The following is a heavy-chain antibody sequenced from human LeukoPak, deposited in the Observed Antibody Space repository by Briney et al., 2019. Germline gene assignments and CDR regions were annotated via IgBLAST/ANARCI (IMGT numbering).Heavy chain of an antibody. CDR2: ISSGGTYE. Sequence: GKSLRLSCAASGFTFSNYAMHWVRQAPGKGLEWVSLISSGGTYEYYADSVKGRFTISRDNSKNTLYLQLNSLRAEDTAVYYCARDSTYYYDSGSAGPHYFDNWGQGTLVTVSS. CDR1: GFTFSNYA. CDR3: ARDSTYYYDSGSAGPHYFDN. D-gene: IGHD3-10*01. J-gene: IGHJ4*02. V-gene: IGHV3-30*01.